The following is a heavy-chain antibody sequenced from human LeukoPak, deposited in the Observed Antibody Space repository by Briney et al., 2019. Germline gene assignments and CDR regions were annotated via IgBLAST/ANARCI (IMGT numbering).Heavy chain of an antibody. Sequence: ASVKVSCKASAYTFSDYYMHWVRQAPGQGLEWMGWINPNSGVTNYAQKFQGRVSMTSDTSISTVYMELSRLRSDDTAVYYCSREDYWGQGTLVTVSS. CDR2: INPNSGVT. CDR3: SREDY. V-gene: IGHV1-2*02. J-gene: IGHJ4*02. CDR1: AYTFSDYY.